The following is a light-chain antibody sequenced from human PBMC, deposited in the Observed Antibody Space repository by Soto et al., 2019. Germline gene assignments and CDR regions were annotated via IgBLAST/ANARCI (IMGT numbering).Light chain of an antibody. Sequence: VVLTQSPATLSLPPGERATLSCRASDTVNIYLAWYQQKPGQAPRLLIYDASNRATGIPARFSGSGSGTDFTLTISSLEPEDSAIYYCQQRYNWPPLTFGQGTRLEIK. J-gene: IGKJ5*01. CDR3: QQRYNWPPLT. CDR2: DAS. CDR1: DTVNIY. V-gene: IGKV3-11*01.